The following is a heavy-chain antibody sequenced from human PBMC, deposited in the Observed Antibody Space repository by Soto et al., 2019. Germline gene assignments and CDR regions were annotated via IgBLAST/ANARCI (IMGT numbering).Heavy chain of an antibody. CDR2: IYYSGST. CDR1: GGSISSYY. J-gene: IGHJ5*02. V-gene: IGHV4-59*08. Sequence: PSETLSLTCTVSGGSISSYYWSWIRQPPGKGLEWIGYIYYSGSTNYNPSLKSRVTISVDTSKNQFSLKLSSVTAADTAVFYCARHREKKAYSTGSNWFAPWGQGTLVTVSS. CDR3: ARHREKKAYSTGSNWFAP. D-gene: IGHD6-25*01.